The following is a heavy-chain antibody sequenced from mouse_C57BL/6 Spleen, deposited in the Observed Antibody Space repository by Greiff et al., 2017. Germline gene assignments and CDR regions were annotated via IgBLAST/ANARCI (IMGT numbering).Heavy chain of an antibody. J-gene: IGHJ2*01. CDR1: GFNIKDDY. D-gene: IGHD1-1*01. CDR3: TTGIITTVVGDY. CDR2: IDPENGDT. Sequence: VQLQQSGAELVRPGASVKLSCTASGFNIKDDYMHWVKQRPEQGLEWIGWIDPENGDTEYASKFQGKATITADTSSNTAYLQLSSLTSEDTAVYYCTTGIITTVVGDYWGQGTTLTVSS. V-gene: IGHV14-4*01.